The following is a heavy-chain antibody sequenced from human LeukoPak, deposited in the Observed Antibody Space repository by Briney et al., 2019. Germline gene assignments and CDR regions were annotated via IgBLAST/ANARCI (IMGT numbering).Heavy chain of an antibody. CDR3: ARVPSQNYGLYYYYYMDV. CDR2: ISGSGSGGST. J-gene: IGHJ6*03. Sequence: GGSLRLSCAASGFTFSSSAMSWVRQAPGKGLEWVSSISGSGSGGSTYYADSVKGRFTISRDNSKNTLYLQMNSLRAEDTAVYYCARVPSQNYGLYYYYYMDVWGKGTTVTISS. D-gene: IGHD3-10*01. CDR1: GFTFSSSA. V-gene: IGHV3-23*01.